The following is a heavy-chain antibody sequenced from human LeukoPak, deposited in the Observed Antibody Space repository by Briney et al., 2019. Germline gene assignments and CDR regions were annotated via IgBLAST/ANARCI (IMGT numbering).Heavy chain of an antibody. J-gene: IGHJ6*03. Sequence: GGSLRLSCAASGVTFSNYGLYWVRQAPGKGLEWVAAMSFDGGEKYHADSVKGRFTISRDNSKSTLYLQMDGLRGEDTAVYYCASASSSYCGGDGHSVYRSMDIWGKGTTVTVSS. CDR3: ASASSSYCGGDGHSVYRSMDI. CDR1: GVTFSNYG. CDR2: MSFDGGEK. V-gene: IGHV3-30*19. D-gene: IGHD2-21*01.